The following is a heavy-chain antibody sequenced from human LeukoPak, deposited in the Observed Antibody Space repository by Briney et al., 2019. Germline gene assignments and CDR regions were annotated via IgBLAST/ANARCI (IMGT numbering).Heavy chain of an antibody. CDR1: GFTFNNYG. CDR2: ISYDGRNI. D-gene: IGHD2-2*01. J-gene: IGHJ4*02. CDR3: AKGPLRGTAAAIDY. Sequence: GKSLRLSCAASGFTFNNYGMHWVRQAPGKGLEWVAVISYDGRNIHYPDSVKGRFTISRDISTDTLWLQMDSLRTEDSAVYYCAKGPLRGTAAAIDYWGQGTLVTVSS. V-gene: IGHV3-30*18.